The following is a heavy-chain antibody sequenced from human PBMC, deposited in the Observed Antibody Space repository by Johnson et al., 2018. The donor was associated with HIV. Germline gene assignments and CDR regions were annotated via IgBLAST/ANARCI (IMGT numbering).Heavy chain of an antibody. CDR1: GFTFDDYA. CDR3: ARGWQQRAFDI. CDR2: ISWDGGST. D-gene: IGHD6-13*01. Sequence: VQLVESGGVAVQPGGSLRLSCTASGFTFDDYALHWGRQAPGKGLEWVSLISWDGGSTYYADSVKGRFTISRDNSKNSLYLQMNSLRAEDTAVYYCARGWQQRAFDIWGQGTMVTVSS. V-gene: IGHV3-43D*03. J-gene: IGHJ3*02.